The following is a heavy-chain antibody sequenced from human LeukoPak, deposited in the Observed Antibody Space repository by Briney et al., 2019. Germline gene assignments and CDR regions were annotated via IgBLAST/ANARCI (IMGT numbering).Heavy chain of an antibody. J-gene: IGHJ6*03. D-gene: IGHD5-12*01. Sequence: PGGSLRLPCAASGFTFSSYGMHWVRQAPGKGLEWVAFIRYDGSNKYYADSVKGRFTISRDNSKNTLYLQMNSLRAEDTAVYYCAREHSGYDFPGRDYYYMDVWGKGTTVTVSS. V-gene: IGHV3-30*02. CDR1: GFTFSSYG. CDR3: AREHSGYDFPGRDYYYMDV. CDR2: IRYDGSNK.